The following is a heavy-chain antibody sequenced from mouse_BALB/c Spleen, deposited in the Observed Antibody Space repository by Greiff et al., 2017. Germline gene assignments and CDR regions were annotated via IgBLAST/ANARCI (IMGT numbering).Heavy chain of an antibody. Sequence: EVKLMESGGGLVKPGGSLKLSCAASGFAFSSYDMSWVRQTPEKRLEWVAYISSGGGSTYYPDTVKGRFTISRDNAKNTLYLQMSSLKSEDTAMYYCAREGPPENYFDYWGQGTTLTVSS. CDR1: GFAFSSYD. J-gene: IGHJ2*01. D-gene: IGHD3-3*01. CDR3: AREGPPENYFDY. V-gene: IGHV5-12-1*01. CDR2: ISSGGGST.